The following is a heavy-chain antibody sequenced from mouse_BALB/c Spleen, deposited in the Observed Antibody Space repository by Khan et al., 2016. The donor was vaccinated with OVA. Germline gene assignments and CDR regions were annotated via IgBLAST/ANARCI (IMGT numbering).Heavy chain of an antibody. Sequence: QVQLQQSGAELVKPGASVKLSCKASGYTFTSYWMHWVKQRPGQGLEWIGEINPSNGRTNYNEKFKSKATLTVDKSSSTAYMQLSSPTSEDSAVYDFARVITRDYWGQGTTLTVSS. J-gene: IGHJ2*01. CDR1: GYTFTSYW. CDR2: INPSNGRT. CDR3: ARVITRDY. V-gene: IGHV1S81*02. D-gene: IGHD6-1*01.